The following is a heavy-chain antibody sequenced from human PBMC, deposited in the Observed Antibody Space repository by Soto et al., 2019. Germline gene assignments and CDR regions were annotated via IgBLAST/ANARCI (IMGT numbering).Heavy chain of an antibody. CDR2: IYYSGST. D-gene: IGHD3-3*01. J-gene: IGHJ4*02. Sequence: SETLSLTCTVSGGSISSGGYYWSWIRQHPGKGLEWIGYIYYSGSTYYNPSLKSRVTISVDTSKNQFSLKLSSVTAADTAVYYCARGPERNYDFWSGYYVFDYCGQGTLVTVSS. CDR1: GGSISSGGYY. V-gene: IGHV4-31*03. CDR3: ARGPERNYDFWSGYYVFDY.